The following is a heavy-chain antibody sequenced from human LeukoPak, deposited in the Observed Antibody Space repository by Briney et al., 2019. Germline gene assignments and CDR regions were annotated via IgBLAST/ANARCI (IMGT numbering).Heavy chain of an antibody. CDR3: ATRRGYSGSYYVDY. CDR2: IYPRDGST. CDR1: GYTFTSNY. V-gene: IGHV1-46*01. Sequence: ASVKVSCKASGYTFTSNYIHWVRQAPGQGLEWMGMIYPRDGSTSYAQKFQGRVTMTEDTSTDTAYMELSSLRSEDTAVYYCATRRGYSGSYYVDYWGQGTLVTVSS. J-gene: IGHJ4*02. D-gene: IGHD1-26*01.